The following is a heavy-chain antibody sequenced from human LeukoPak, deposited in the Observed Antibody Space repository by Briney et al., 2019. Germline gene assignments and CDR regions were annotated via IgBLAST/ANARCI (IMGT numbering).Heavy chain of an antibody. D-gene: IGHD2/OR15-2a*01. CDR1: GYTFTGYY. J-gene: IGHJ4*02. CDR3: ARGWPNMDEYYFDY. V-gene: IGHV1-2*02. Sequence: GASVKVSCKASGYTFTGYYMHWVRQAPGQGLEWMGWINPNSGGTNYAQKFQGRVTMTRDTSISTAYMELSRLRSDDTAVYYCARGWPNMDEYYFDYWGQGTLVTVSS. CDR2: INPNSGGT.